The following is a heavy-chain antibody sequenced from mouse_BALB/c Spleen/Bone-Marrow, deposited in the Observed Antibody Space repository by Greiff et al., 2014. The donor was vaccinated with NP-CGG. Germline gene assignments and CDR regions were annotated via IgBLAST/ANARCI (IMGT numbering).Heavy chain of an antibody. Sequence: VQLVESGAELARPGASVKMSCKVSGYTFTTYTIHWMKQRPGQGLEWIGYIIPSSGYTNYNQKFKDKATLTADKSSSTAYMQLSSLTPEDSAVYYCAIRYYAMDYWGQGTSVTVSS. J-gene: IGHJ4*01. CDR2: IIPSSGYT. V-gene: IGHV1-4*01. CDR3: AIRYYAMDY. CDR1: GYTFTTYT. D-gene: IGHD1-1*01.